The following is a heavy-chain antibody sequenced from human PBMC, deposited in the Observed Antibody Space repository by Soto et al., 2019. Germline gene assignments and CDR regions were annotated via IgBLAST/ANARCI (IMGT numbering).Heavy chain of an antibody. J-gene: IGHJ5*02. D-gene: IGHD1-1*01. Sequence: QVQLQQWGAGLLKPSETLSLTCAVYDESLSGYYYTWTRQPPGKGLEWIGEIHPSGSTHYNPSLKPRVTLSQDTSKKQLSLNLISVTAADTAVYYCSRGIDAYKGGRTWGQGTLVTVSS. CDR3: SRGIDAYKGGRT. CDR2: IHPSGST. V-gene: IGHV4-34*02. CDR1: DESLSGYY.